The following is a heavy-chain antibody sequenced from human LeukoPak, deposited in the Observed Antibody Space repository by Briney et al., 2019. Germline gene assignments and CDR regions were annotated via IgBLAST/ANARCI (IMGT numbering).Heavy chain of an antibody. CDR3: TTDPLTMVRRVIIKTNWFDP. Sequence: GGSLRLSCAASGFTFSNAWMSWVRQAPGKGLEWVGRIKSKTDGCTTDYAAPVKGRFTISRDDSKNTLYLQMNSLKTEDTAVYYCTTDPLTMVRRVIIKTNWFDPWGQGTLVTVSS. V-gene: IGHV3-15*01. CDR2: IKSKTDGCTT. D-gene: IGHD3-10*01. J-gene: IGHJ5*02. CDR1: GFTFSNAW.